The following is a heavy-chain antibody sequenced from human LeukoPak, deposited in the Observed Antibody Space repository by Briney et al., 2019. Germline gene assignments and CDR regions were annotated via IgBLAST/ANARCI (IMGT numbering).Heavy chain of an antibody. V-gene: IGHV4-61*02. J-gene: IGHJ2*01. D-gene: IGHD6-13*01. CDR2: IYTSGST. Sequence: SQTLSLTCTVSGGSISSGSYYWSWIRQPAGKGLEWIGRIYTSGSTNYNPSLKSRVTISVDTSKNQFSLKVSSVTAADTAVYYCARVYYSSSYDYWYFDLWGRGTLVTVSS. CDR1: GGSISSGSYY. CDR3: ARVYYSSSYDYWYFDL.